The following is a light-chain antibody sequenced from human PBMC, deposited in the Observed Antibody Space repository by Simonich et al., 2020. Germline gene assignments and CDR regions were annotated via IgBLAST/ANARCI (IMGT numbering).Light chain of an antibody. CDR3: QQYYSTPRT. J-gene: IGKJ1*01. Sequence: DIVMTQSPDSLAVSLVERATINSKSSQSVLYSSNNKNYLAWYQQKPGQPPKLLIYWASTRESGVPDRFSGSGSGTDFTLTISSLQAEDVAVYYCQQYYSTPRTFGQGTKVEIK. CDR2: WAS. CDR1: QSVLYSSNNKNY. V-gene: IGKV4-1*01.